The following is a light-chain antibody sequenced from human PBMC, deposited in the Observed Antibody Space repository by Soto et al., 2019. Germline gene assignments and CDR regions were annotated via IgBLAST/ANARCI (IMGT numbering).Light chain of an antibody. J-gene: IGLJ3*02. CDR2: EDN. CDR3: QSYDSSNHVWV. V-gene: IGLV6-57*01. Sequence: NFMLTQPHSVSESPGKTVTFSCTRSSGSIASNYVQWYQQRPGSSPTTVIYEDNHRPSGVPARFSGSIDSSSNSASLTISGLMTEDEADYYCQSYDSSNHVWVFGGGTKVTVL. CDR1: SGSIASNY.